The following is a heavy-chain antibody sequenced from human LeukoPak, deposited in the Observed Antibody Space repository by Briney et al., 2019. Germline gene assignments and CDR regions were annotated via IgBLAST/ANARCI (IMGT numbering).Heavy chain of an antibody. D-gene: IGHD1-26*01. V-gene: IGHV1-46*01. CDR1: GYTFTSYY. Sequence: ASVKVSCKASGYTFTSYYMHWVRQAPGQGLEWMGIINPSGGSTSYAQKFQGQVTISADKSISTAYLQWSSLKASDTAMYYCARPQSGSYSDAFDIWGQGTMVTVSS. CDR3: ARPQSGSYSDAFDI. J-gene: IGHJ3*02. CDR2: INPSGGST.